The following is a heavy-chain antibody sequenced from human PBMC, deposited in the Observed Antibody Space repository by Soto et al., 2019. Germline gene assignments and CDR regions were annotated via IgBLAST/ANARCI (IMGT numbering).Heavy chain of an antibody. V-gene: IGHV3-48*01. CDR2: ISSSSSTI. D-gene: IGHD3-9*01. J-gene: IGHJ6*02. CDR1: GFTFSSYS. CDR3: ARASSYYAILTGEYYYDYGMAV. Sequence: EVQLVESGGGLVQPGGSLSLSCAASGFTFSSYSMNWVRQAPGKGLEWVSYISSSSSTIYYADSVKGRCTISRDNPKNSMYLQMNSLRAADTAVYDCARASSYYAILTGEYYYDYGMAVWGQGPTVTVSS.